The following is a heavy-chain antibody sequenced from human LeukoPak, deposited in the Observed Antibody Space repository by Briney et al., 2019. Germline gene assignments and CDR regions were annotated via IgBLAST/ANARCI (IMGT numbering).Heavy chain of an antibody. Sequence: GGSLRLSCAASQFTFSNYDTSWVRQAPGRGLEWVSVINSGGSSTSYADSVKGRFTISRDNSENTVYLQMNSLRAEDTAVYYCAKRGSGLYFDYWGQGTLVTVSS. D-gene: IGHD5-12*01. J-gene: IGHJ4*02. V-gene: IGHV3-23*03. CDR2: INSGGSST. CDR1: QFTFSNYD. CDR3: AKRGSGLYFDY.